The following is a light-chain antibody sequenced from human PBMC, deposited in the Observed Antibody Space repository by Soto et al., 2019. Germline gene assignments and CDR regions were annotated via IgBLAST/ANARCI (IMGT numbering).Light chain of an antibody. V-gene: IGLV1-44*01. Sequence: QSVLPQPPSASGTPGQRVTISCSGSSSNIGSNAVNWYQQLPGTAPKLVIYNNSQRPSGVPDRFSGSKSGTSASLAISGLQSEDEADYYCAPWDDSLNSYVFGTGTKVTVL. CDR3: APWDDSLNSYV. CDR1: SSNIGSNA. J-gene: IGLJ1*01. CDR2: NNS.